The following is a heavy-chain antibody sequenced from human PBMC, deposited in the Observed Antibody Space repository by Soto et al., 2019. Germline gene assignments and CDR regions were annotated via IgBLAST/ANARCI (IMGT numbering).Heavy chain of an antibody. CDR3: ARDCVGTYYYDSSGYPNWFDP. Sequence: SETLSLTCTVSGGSVSSGSYYWSWIRQPPGKGLEWIGYIYYSGSTNYNPSLKSRVTISVDTSKNQFSLKLSSVTAADTAVYYCARDCVGTYYYDSSGYPNWFDPWGQGTLVTVSS. J-gene: IGHJ5*02. CDR2: IYYSGST. V-gene: IGHV4-61*01. CDR1: GGSVSSGSYY. D-gene: IGHD3-22*01.